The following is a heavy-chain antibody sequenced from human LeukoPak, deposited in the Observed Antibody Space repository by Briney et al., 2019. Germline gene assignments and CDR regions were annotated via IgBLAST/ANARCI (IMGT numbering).Heavy chain of an antibody. J-gene: IGHJ4*02. D-gene: IGHD6-25*01. Sequence: ASVKVSCKASGYTFTSYYMHWMRKAPGQGPEWMGIINPRGGSTDYAQKFQGRITMTSDTSTSTVYMELNSLRSDDTAVYFCARVGSAAATADYWGQGTLVTVSS. CDR1: GYTFTSYY. V-gene: IGHV1-46*01. CDR3: ARVGSAAATADY. CDR2: INPRGGST.